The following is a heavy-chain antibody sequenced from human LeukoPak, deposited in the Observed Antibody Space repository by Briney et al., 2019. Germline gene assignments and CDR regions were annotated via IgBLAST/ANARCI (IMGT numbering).Heavy chain of an antibody. CDR3: GRVPYSPSYFVEF. Sequence: GGSLRLSCAASGFTIATKYMNWVRQAPGKGLEWVSIIYNGATTYYADSVQGRFTISKDYSTNTLYLKMTSLRPGDTAVYYCGRVPYSPSYFVEFWGLGSQVTVSS. J-gene: IGHJ4*02. V-gene: IGHV3-53*01. D-gene: IGHD1-26*01. CDR1: GFTIATKY. CDR2: IYNGATT.